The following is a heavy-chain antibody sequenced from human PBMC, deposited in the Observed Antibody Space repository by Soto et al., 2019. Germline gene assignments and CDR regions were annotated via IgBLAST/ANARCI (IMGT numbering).Heavy chain of an antibody. CDR2: IKEDGSEK. CDR1: RFTFSSYA. D-gene: IGHD3-16*02. J-gene: IGHJ5*02. CDR3: ARYRSLDP. V-gene: IGHV3-7*03. Sequence: PGGSLRLSCSASRFTFSSYAMSWVRQAPGMGLQWVASIKEDGSEKYHVDPVKGRFTISRGNAKNSLYLQMNSLRAEDTAVYYCARYRSLDPWGQGILVTVSS.